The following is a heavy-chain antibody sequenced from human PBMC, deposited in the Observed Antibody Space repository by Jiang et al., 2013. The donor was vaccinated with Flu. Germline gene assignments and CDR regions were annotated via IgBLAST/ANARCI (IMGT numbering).Heavy chain of an antibody. CDR2: IHNSGTT. J-gene: IGHJ6*02. D-gene: IGHD2-21*02. CDR3: ARSYCGGDCYSMFGYSYYGMDV. CDR1: SGSISSHY. Sequence: GPGLVKPSETLSLTCTVSSGSISSHYWSWIRQPPGKGLEWIGYIHNSGTTNYNPSLKSRVTISIDTSTNQFSLKLISVTAPDTAVYYCARSYCGGDCYSMFGYSYYGMDVWGQGTMVTVSS. V-gene: IGHV4-59*08.